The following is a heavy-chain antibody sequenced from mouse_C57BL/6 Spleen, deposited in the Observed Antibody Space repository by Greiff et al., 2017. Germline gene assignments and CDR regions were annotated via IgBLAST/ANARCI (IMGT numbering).Heavy chain of an antibody. Sequence: QVTLKECGPGILQSSQTLSLTCSFSGFSLSTSGMGVSWIRQPSGKGLEWLAHIYWDDDKRYNPSLKSRLTISKDTSRNQVFLKITSVDTADTATYYCARRITTVVAGDYFDYGGQGTTLTVSS. CDR1: GFSLSTSGMG. D-gene: IGHD1-1*01. V-gene: IGHV8-12*01. CDR3: ARRITTVVAGDYFDY. J-gene: IGHJ2*01. CDR2: IYWDDDK.